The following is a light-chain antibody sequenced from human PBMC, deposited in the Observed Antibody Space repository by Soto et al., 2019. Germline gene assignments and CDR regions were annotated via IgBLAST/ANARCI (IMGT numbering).Light chain of an antibody. CDR1: QNINKY. V-gene: IGKV1-39*01. CDR3: QQSYSSRLT. Sequence: DIHMTQSPSSLSASVGDRVTITCPASQNINKYLNWYQQKPGKAPKVLVLVASSLESGVPSRFSGSGSGTDFTLTISSLQPEDFATYYCQQSYSSRLTFGGGTKVDIK. CDR2: VAS. J-gene: IGKJ4*01.